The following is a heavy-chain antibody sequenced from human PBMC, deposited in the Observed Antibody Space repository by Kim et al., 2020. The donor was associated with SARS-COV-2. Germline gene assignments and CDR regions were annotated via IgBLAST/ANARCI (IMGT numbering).Heavy chain of an antibody. Sequence: GGSLRLSCAASGFTFSNAWMNWVCQAPGKGLEWVGRIKHKADGGTNDYSAPVKVRFTIARDNSKHTLYMQMNSLKTEETAVYYSTTIGYYYDRSGYYYLVSRGQGKLLTVSS. CDR3: TTIGYYYDRSGYYYLVS. CDR2: IKHKADGGTN. V-gene: IGHV3-15*01. D-gene: IGHD3-22*01. J-gene: IGHJ4*02. CDR1: GFTFSNAW.